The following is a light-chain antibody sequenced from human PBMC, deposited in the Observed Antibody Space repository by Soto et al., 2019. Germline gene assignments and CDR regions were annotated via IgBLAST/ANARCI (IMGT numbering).Light chain of an antibody. CDR2: DVS. V-gene: IGLV2-14*01. CDR3: SSYTSSSPHVV. CDR1: SSEVGGYNY. J-gene: IGLJ2*01. Sequence: QSVLTQPASVSGSPGQSITISCTGTSSEVGGYNYVSWYQQHPGKAPKLMIYDVSSRPSGVSNRFSGSKSGNTASLTISGLQAEDEADYYCSSYTSSSPHVVFGGGTQLTVL.